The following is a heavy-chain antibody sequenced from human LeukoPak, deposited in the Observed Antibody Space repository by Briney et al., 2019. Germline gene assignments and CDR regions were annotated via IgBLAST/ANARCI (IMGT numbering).Heavy chain of an antibody. J-gene: IGHJ4*02. Sequence: SGGSLRLSCAASGFTFSSYWMHWVRQSPGKGLVWVSRINSDGSSTNYADSVRGRFTISRDNAKHTLYLQMNSLRAEDTAVYYCASPTLYYYDTSGLDYWGQGTLVTVSS. CDR2: INSDGSST. CDR3: ASPTLYYYDTSGLDY. CDR1: GFTFSSYW. V-gene: IGHV3-74*01. D-gene: IGHD3-22*01.